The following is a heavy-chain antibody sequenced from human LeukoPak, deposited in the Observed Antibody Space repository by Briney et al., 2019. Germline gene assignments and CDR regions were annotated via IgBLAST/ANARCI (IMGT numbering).Heavy chain of an antibody. Sequence: ASVKVSCKASGYTFTSYYIHWVRQAPGQGLEWMGMIYPRDGSTSYAQKSQGRVTVTRDTSTSTVHMELSGLRSEDTAVYYCARDQEAFDYWGQGTLVTVSS. J-gene: IGHJ4*02. CDR3: ARDQEAFDY. CDR1: GYTFTSYY. CDR2: IYPRDGST. V-gene: IGHV1-46*01.